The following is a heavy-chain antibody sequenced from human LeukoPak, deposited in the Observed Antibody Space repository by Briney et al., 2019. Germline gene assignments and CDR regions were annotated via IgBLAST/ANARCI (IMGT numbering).Heavy chain of an antibody. J-gene: IGHJ3*02. CDR1: GYTFNGYY. Sequence: ASVKVSCKASGYTFNGYYLNWVRQAPGQGLEWMGWINPKSGDTNYAQKFQGRVTLTRDTSISTAYMDLSRLTSDDTAVYYCAREGWEPIRAAFDIWGQGTMVTVSS. D-gene: IGHD1-26*01. V-gene: IGHV1-2*02. CDR2: INPKSGDT. CDR3: AREGWEPIRAAFDI.